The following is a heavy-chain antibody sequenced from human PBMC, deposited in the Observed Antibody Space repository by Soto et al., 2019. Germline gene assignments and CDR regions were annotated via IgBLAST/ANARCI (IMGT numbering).Heavy chain of an antibody. Sequence: QVQLVQSGAEVKKPGASVKVSCKASGYTFTGYYMHWVRQAPGQGLEWMGWINPNSGGTNYAQKFQGRVTMTRDTSISTAYMELSRLRSDGTAVYYCARDMSETAYYDGMDVWGQGTTVTVSS. CDR3: ARDMSETAYYDGMDV. D-gene: IGHD1-1*01. J-gene: IGHJ6*02. V-gene: IGHV1-2*02. CDR1: GYTFTGYY. CDR2: INPNSGGT.